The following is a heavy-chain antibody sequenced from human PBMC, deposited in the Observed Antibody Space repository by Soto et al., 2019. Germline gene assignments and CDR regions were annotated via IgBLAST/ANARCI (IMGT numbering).Heavy chain of an antibody. D-gene: IGHD3-3*01. V-gene: IGHV4-31*03. CDR3: ARVRESFCLDV. CDR1: GGSITGAYY. J-gene: IGHJ6*02. CDR2: IHYRGST. Sequence: SETLSLTCRLSGGSITGAYYWNWIRQHPGKGLEWSGSIHYRGSTHYNPSLKTRITISPDRSNNQFSLNLSSVTAADTAVYYCARVRESFCLDVWGQGTTVTVS.